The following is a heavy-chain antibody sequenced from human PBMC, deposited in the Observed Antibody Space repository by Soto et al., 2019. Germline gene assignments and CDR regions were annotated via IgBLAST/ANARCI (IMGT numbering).Heavy chain of an antibody. CDR3: AREAYNWNCFDY. V-gene: IGHV4-30-4*01. J-gene: IGHJ4*02. Sequence: PSETLSLTCTVSGGSISSGDYYWSWIRQPPGKGLEWIGYIYYSGSTYYNPSLKSRVTISVDTSKNQFSLKLSSVTAADTAVYYCAREAYNWNCFDYWGQGTLVTVSS. CDR2: IYYSGST. D-gene: IGHD1-7*01. CDR1: GGSISSGDYY.